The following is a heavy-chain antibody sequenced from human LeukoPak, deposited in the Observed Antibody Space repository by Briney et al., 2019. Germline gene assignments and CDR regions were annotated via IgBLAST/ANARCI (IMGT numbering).Heavy chain of an antibody. CDR3: ARDPPHSDHVLLWFGESKGIDY. J-gene: IGHJ4*02. D-gene: IGHD3-10*01. CDR2: ISAYNGNT. CDR1: GYTFTSYG. V-gene: IGHV1-18*01. Sequence: ASVKVSCKASGYTFTSYGISWVRQAPGQGLEWMGWISAYNGNTNYAQKLQGRVTMTTDTSTSTAYMELRSLRSDDTAVYYCARDPPHSDHVLLWFGESKGIDYWGQGTLVTVSS.